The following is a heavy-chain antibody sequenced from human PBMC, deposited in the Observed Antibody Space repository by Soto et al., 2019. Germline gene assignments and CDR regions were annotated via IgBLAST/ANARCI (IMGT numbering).Heavy chain of an antibody. CDR1: GFTFSTFW. Sequence: EVQLVESGGGLVQPGGSLRLSCEASGFTFSTFWMHWVRQAPGKGLVWVSRINSDGSSTNYADSVKGRVTISRDNAKSMLYLQMNGLRAAVRAVDYCAGDFGYGGQGTLVTVSS. J-gene: IGHJ4*02. V-gene: IGHV3-74*01. CDR3: AGDFGY. CDR2: INSDGSST.